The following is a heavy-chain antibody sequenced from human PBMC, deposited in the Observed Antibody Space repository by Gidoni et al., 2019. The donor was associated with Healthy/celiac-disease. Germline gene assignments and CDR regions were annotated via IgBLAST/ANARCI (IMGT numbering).Heavy chain of an antibody. D-gene: IGHD2-15*01. J-gene: IGHJ6*02. V-gene: IGHV3-23*01. Sequence: EVQLLESGGGLVQPGGSLSLSCAASGFTFSSYAMSWVRQAPGKGLEWVSAISGSGGSTYYADSVKGRFTISRDNSKNTLYLQMNSLRAEDTAVYYCAKGHCSGGSCYQQYYYYGMDVWGQGTTVTVSS. CDR1: GFTFSSYA. CDR3: AKGHCSGGSCYQQYYYYGMDV. CDR2: ISGSGGST.